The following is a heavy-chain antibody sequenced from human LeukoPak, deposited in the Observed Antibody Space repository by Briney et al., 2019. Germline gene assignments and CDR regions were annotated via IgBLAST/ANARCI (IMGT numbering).Heavy chain of an antibody. V-gene: IGHV1-69*04. CDR1: GGTFSSYA. Sequence: GASVKVSCKASGGTFSSYAISWVRQAPGQGLEWMGRIIPILGIANYAQKFQGRVTMTRDTSTSTVYMELSSLRSEDTAVYYCARDPRSGWVSGVYWGQGTLVTVSS. CDR3: ARDPRSGWVSGVY. CDR2: IIPILGIA. D-gene: IGHD6-19*01. J-gene: IGHJ4*02.